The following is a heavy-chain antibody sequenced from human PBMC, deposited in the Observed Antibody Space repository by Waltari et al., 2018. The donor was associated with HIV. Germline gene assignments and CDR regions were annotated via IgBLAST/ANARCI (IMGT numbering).Heavy chain of an antibody. Sequence: QIQLVQSGPGVKNPGASVKVSCKDFGYTFTTYDINRVRQAPGQGLEWMGWMNPHRGDTGSAQQFQGRLTMTRDTSMSTAFMELNNLRPEDTAIYYCARGQFTFDSWGQGALVTVSS. CDR2: MNPHRGDT. V-gene: IGHV1-8*01. J-gene: IGHJ4*02. CDR1: GYTFTTYD. D-gene: IGHD3-10*01. CDR3: ARGQFTFDS.